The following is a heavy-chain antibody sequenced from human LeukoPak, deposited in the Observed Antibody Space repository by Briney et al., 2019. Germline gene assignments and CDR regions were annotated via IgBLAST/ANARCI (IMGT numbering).Heavy chain of an antibody. CDR1: GFTFSSYG. CDR3: AKDELYQLLDDAFDI. CDR2: IRYDGSNK. Sequence: PGGSLRLSCAASGFTFSSYGMHWVRQAPGKGLEWVAFIRYDGSNKYYADSVKGRFTISRDNSMNTLYLQMNSLRAEDTAVYYCAKDELYQLLDDAFDIWGQGTMVTVSS. V-gene: IGHV3-30*02. J-gene: IGHJ3*02. D-gene: IGHD2-2*01.